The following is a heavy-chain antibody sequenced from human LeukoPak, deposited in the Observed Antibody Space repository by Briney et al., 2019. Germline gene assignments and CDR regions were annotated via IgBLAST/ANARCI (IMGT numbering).Heavy chain of an antibody. Sequence: ASVKVSCKASGYTFSGYYIHWVRQAPGQGLEWMGWINPNSGDTRYAQKFQGRVTVTRDTSISTAHMEMTRLKSDDTAVYYCARKEVGYYYGSGKEFYGMDVWGQGTTVTVSS. J-gene: IGHJ6*02. V-gene: IGHV1-2*02. CDR2: INPNSGDT. CDR3: ARKEVGYYYGSGKEFYGMDV. D-gene: IGHD3-10*01. CDR1: GYTFSGYY.